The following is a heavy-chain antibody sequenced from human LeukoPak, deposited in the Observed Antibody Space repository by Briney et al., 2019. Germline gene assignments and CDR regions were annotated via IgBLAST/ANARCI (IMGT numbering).Heavy chain of an antibody. CDR1: GFAFSANW. D-gene: IGHD6-6*01. Sequence: PGGSLRLSCEASGFAFSANWMHWVRQAPGKGLEWVSYISSSSSTIYYADSVKGRFTISRDNAKNSLYLQMNSLRAEDTAVYYCARREGMALAARGAFDIWGQGTMVTVSS. CDR2: ISSSSSTI. J-gene: IGHJ3*02. V-gene: IGHV3-48*01. CDR3: ARREGMALAARGAFDI.